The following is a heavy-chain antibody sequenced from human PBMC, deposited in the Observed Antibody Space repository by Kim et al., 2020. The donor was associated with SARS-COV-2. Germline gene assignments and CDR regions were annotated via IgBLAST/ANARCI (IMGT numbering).Heavy chain of an antibody. Sequence: SETLSLTCTVSGGSISSSSYYWGWIRQPPGKGLEWIGSIYYSGSTYYNPSLKSRVTISVDTSKNQFSLKLSSVTAADTAVYYCARHGLAAAGRWNWFDPWGQGTLVTVSS. CDR2: IYYSGST. CDR1: GGSISSSSYY. V-gene: IGHV4-39*01. CDR3: ARHGLAAAGRWNWFDP. D-gene: IGHD6-13*01. J-gene: IGHJ5*02.